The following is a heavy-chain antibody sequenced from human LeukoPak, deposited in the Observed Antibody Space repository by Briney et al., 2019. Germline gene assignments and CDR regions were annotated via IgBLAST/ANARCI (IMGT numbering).Heavy chain of an antibody. J-gene: IGHJ3*02. CDR3: ARERSSGSYYPPNDAFDI. D-gene: IGHD1-26*01. CDR1: GFTFSSYW. Sequence: PGGSLRLSCAASGFTFSSYWMHWVRQAPGKGLVWVSRINSDGSSTSYADSVKGRFTISRDNAKNTLYLQMNSLRAEDTAVYYCARERSSGSYYPPNDAFDIWGQGTMVTVSS. V-gene: IGHV3-74*01. CDR2: INSDGSST.